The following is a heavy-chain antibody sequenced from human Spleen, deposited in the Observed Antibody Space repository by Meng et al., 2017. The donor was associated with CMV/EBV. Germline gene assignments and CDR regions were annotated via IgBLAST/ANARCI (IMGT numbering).Heavy chain of an antibody. CDR1: GFIFSNLW. Sequence: EVQLVESGGGLVKPXGSLRLSCTGLGSGFIFSNLWINWVRQAPGKGLEWVGRIKSKFDGETTDYAAPVKGRFTISRDDSRNTLYLYMNSLKTEDTAVYYCTTDRPRSGGKTHDYWGQGTLVTVSS. D-gene: IGHD4-23*01. CDR3: TTDRPRSGGKTHDY. CDR2: IKSKFDGETT. V-gene: IGHV3-15*01. J-gene: IGHJ4*02.